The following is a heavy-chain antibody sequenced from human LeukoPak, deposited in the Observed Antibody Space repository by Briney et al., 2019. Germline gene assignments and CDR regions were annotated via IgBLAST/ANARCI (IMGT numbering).Heavy chain of an antibody. J-gene: IGHJ3*02. CDR3: ARVAYDSSGYYYVHAFDI. V-gene: IGHV3-7*01. Sequence: GSLRLSCAASGFTFSSYWMSWVRQAPGKGLEWVANIKQDGSEKYYVDSVKGRFTISRDNAKNSLYLQMNSLRAEDTAVYYCARVAYDSSGYYYVHAFDIWGQGTMVTVSS. CDR1: GFTFSSYW. D-gene: IGHD3-22*01. CDR2: IKQDGSEK.